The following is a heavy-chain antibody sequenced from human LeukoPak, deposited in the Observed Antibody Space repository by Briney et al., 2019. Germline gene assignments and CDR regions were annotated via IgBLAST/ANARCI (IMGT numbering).Heavy chain of an antibody. CDR3: AKDLGSGSYQPSDY. V-gene: IGHV1-2*02. CDR2: IDPNSGGT. CDR1: GYTLTGYY. J-gene: IGHJ4*02. Sequence: GASVKVSCKTSGYTLTGYYMHWVRQAPGQGLEWMGWIDPNSGGTNYAQRFQGRVTMTRDTSISTVYMELSSLRSDDTAVYYCAKDLGSGSYQPSDYWGQGTLVTVSS. D-gene: IGHD1-26*01.